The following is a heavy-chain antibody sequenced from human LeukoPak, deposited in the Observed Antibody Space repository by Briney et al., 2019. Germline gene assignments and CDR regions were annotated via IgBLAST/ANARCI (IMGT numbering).Heavy chain of an antibody. CDR2: IKEDGSEK. J-gene: IGHJ4*02. D-gene: IGHD3-3*01. Sequence: GGSLRLSCAASGFTLSTYWMSWVRQAPGKGLEWVANIKEDGSEKYYVDSVKGRFTISRDNAKNSLYLQMNSLRAEDTAMYYCARDPGYDFWSGYIYFDYWGQGTLVTASP. CDR1: GFTLSTYW. CDR3: ARDPGYDFWSGYIYFDY. V-gene: IGHV3-7*01.